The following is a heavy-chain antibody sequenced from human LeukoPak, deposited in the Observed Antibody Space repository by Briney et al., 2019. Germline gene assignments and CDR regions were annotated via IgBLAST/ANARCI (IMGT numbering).Heavy chain of an antibody. V-gene: IGHV1-2*02. CDR1: GHTFTGYY. D-gene: IGHD3-22*01. CDR2: INPNSGGT. CDR3: ARDLYDSSGYYDY. Sequence: EASVKVSCKASGHTFTGYYIHWVRQAPGQGLEWMGWINPNSGGTKYAQKFQGRVTMTRNTSISTAYMELSRLRSDDTAVYYCARDLYDSSGYYDYWGQGTLVTVSS. J-gene: IGHJ4*02.